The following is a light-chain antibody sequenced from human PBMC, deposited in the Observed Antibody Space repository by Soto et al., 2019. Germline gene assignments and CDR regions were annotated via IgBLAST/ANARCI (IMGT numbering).Light chain of an antibody. CDR1: TANIEANY. V-gene: IGLV1-47*01. J-gene: IGLJ3*02. Sequence: QSVLIQPPSAFGTLGQRVTISCSGSTANIEANYVYWYQQFPGTAPKLLIYRNKERPSGVPDRFSGSKSGTSASLAVSGLRSEDEADYFCTSWDDSLSAWVFGGGTKVTVL. CDR2: RNK. CDR3: TSWDDSLSAWV.